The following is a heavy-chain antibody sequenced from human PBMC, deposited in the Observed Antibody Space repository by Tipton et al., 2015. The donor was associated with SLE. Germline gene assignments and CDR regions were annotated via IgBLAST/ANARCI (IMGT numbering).Heavy chain of an antibody. V-gene: IGHV4-39*07. Sequence: LRLSCTVSGVSIGSSTYYWGWIRQPPGKGLEWIGTIYYTGSTYYSPSLKSRVAISLDTSKKQFSLKLTSVTAADTAVYYCARFHRVRADLDHWGQGTLVTVSS. CDR2: IYYTGST. J-gene: IGHJ4*02. CDR3: ARFHRVRADLDH. D-gene: IGHD3-3*01. CDR1: GVSIGSSTYY.